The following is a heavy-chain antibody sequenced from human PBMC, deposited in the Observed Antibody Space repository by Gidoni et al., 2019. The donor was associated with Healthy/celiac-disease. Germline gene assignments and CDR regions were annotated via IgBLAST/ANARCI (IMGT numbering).Heavy chain of an antibody. V-gene: IGHV3-9*01. D-gene: IGHD3-10*01. J-gene: IGHJ4*01. CDR2: ISWNSGSI. CDR3: AKVSGSGPY. CDR1: GFTFDDYA. Sequence: EVQLVESGGGLVQPGRSLRLSCAASGFTFDDYAMHWVRQAPGKGLEWVSGISWNSGSIGYADSVKGRFTISRDNAKNSLYLQMNSLRAEDTALYYCAKVSGSGPYWGQGTLVTVSS.